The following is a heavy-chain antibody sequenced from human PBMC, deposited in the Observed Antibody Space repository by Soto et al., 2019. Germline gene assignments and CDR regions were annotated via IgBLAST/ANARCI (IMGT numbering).Heavy chain of an antibody. CDR3: ARQGGMAATPADAFDI. J-gene: IGHJ3*02. D-gene: IGHD6-19*01. Sequence: GESLKISCKVSGRTLMNHWIAWVRQMPGKGLEWMGIIYPGDSDARYSPSFAGQVTISVDKSITTAYLHWSSLEASDSAVYYCARQGGMAATPADAFDIWGQGTLVTVSS. V-gene: IGHV5-51*01. CDR2: IYPGDSDA. CDR1: GRTLMNHW.